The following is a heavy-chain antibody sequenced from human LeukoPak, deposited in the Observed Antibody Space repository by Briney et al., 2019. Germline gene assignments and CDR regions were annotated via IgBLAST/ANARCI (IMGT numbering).Heavy chain of an antibody. CDR3: ARDPTTVVTTPYYFDF. D-gene: IGHD4-23*01. V-gene: IGHV4-34*01. J-gene: IGHJ4*02. CDR2: INDRGQT. Sequence: PSETLSLTCAVYGGSFSGYHWNWIRQSPGKGLEWIGEINDRGQTNYNPSLESRLTISVDTSKKQFSLKLNSVTAADTAVYYCARDPTTVVTTPYYFDFWGQGTMVTVSS. CDR1: GGSFSGYH.